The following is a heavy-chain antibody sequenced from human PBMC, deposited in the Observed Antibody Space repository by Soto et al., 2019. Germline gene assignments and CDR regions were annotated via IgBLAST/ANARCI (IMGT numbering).Heavy chain of an antibody. CDR3: VXMASQRYSYGRGACLDY. CDR2: ISNSGGST. J-gene: IGHJ4*02. CDR1: GFTFSTYA. Sequence: GGSLRLSCAASGFTFSTYAMSWVRDAPGKGLEWVSAISNSGGSTYYADSVKGRFTISRDNSKNTLYLQMNSLRTEDTAVYYCVXMASQRYSYGRGACLDYWGQGTLVTVSS. V-gene: IGHV3-23*01. D-gene: IGHD5-18*01.